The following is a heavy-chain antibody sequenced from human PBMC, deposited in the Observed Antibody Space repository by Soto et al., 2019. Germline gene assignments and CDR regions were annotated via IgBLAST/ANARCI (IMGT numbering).Heavy chain of an antibody. CDR1: GFTFRGYG. CDR3: AKGIYCSGDNCYSGTDY. Sequence: QVQLVESGGGVVQPGRSLRLSCAASGFTFRGYGMHWVRQAPGKGLEWVALISNDGSNKYYAGSVKGRFTISRDNSKNTLYLQMNSLRAEDTAVYYCAKGIYCSGDNCYSGTDYWGQGTLVTVSS. V-gene: IGHV3-30*18. D-gene: IGHD2-15*01. J-gene: IGHJ4*02. CDR2: ISNDGSNK.